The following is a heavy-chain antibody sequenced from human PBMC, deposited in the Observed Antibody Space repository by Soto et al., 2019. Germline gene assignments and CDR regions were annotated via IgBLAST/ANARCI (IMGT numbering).Heavy chain of an antibody. Sequence: GGSLRLSCATSGFTFSTYWMSWVHQAPGKGLEWVANIKQDGSERYYVDSVKGRFTISRDNAKNSLYLQMNSLRGEDTAVYYCATDSGTSDYWGQGTLVTVSS. J-gene: IGHJ4*02. D-gene: IGHD1-1*01. V-gene: IGHV3-7*01. CDR3: ATDSGTSDY. CDR1: GFTFSTYW. CDR2: IKQDGSER.